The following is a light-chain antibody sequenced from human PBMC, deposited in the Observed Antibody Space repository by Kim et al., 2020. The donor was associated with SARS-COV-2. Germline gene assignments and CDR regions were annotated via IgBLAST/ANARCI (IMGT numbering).Light chain of an antibody. Sequence: EIVMTQSPATLSVSPGERATLSCRASQSVSSNLAWYQQKPGQAPRLLIYGASTRATCIPARFSGSGSGTEFTLTISSLQSEDFAVYYCQQYNNWPPCTFGQGTKVDIK. CDR2: GAS. J-gene: IGKJ1*01. V-gene: IGKV3-15*01. CDR3: QQYNNWPPCT. CDR1: QSVSSN.